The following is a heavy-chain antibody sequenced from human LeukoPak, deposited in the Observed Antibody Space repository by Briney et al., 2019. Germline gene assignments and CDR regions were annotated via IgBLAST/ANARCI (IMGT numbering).Heavy chain of an antibody. J-gene: IGHJ4*02. Sequence: SETLSLTCTVSGGSISRYYWTWIRQPPGKGLEWIGYIYYSGSTNYNPSLKSRVTISVDTSKNQFSLKLSSVTAADTAVYYCATVASHNRNHLFDSWGQGTLVTVSS. CDR3: ATVASHNRNHLFDS. D-gene: IGHD2/OR15-2a*01. CDR2: IYYSGST. CDR1: GGSISRYY. V-gene: IGHV4-59*01.